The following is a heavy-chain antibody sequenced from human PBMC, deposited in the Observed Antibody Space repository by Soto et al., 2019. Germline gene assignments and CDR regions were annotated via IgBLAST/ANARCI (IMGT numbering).Heavy chain of an antibody. J-gene: IGHJ6*02. Sequence: GGSLRLSCAASGLTVSSNYMNWVRQAPGKGLEWVSLIYTGGGTYYADSVKGRFTVSRDNSKNTPYLQMNSLRAEDTAVYYCARMGQWRVPGDYYYGMDVWGQGTSVTVSS. V-gene: IGHV3-53*01. CDR1: GLTVSSNY. CDR2: IYTGGGT. CDR3: ARMGQWRVPGDYYYGMDV. D-gene: IGHD6-19*01.